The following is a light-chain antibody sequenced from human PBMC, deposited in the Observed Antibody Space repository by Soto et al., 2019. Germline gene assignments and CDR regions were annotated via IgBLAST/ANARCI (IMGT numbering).Light chain of an antibody. CDR1: QSISSY. J-gene: IGKJ4*01. Sequence: AIQMTQSPSSLSASVGDRVTITCRASQSISSYLNWYQQKPGKPPKLLIYEESTLHSGVPSRFSGRKSGTQFTLTIDSLQPEDFATYYCQQVKTYPRTFGGGTKVDIK. V-gene: IGKV1-13*02. CDR3: QQVKTYPRT. CDR2: EES.